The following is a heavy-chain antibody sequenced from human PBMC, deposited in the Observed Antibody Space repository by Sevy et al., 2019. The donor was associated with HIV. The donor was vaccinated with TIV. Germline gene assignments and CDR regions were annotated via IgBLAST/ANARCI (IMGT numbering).Heavy chain of an antibody. J-gene: IGHJ6*04. V-gene: IGHV3-33*08. CDR3: ASQSPLDV. CDR1: GFTFSSFA. Sequence: GGSLRLSCAASGFTFSSFAMHWVCQAPGKGLEWVAVIWHDGTNKYYADSVKGRFTISRDNSKNMLYLQMNSLRVEDTAVYYCASQSPLDVWGKGTTVTVSS. CDR2: IWHDGTNK.